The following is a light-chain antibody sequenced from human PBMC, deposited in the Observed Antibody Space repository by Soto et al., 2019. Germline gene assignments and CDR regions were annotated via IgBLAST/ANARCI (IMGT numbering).Light chain of an antibody. V-gene: IGKV4-1*01. Sequence: DIVMTQSPDSLAVSLCESATISCKSIQSVVYSSNNKNYLAWYQQKPGQPPKLLIYWASTRESGVPDRFSGSGSGTDFTLTISSLQAEDVAVYYCQQYYSTPLTFGGGTKVDI. CDR1: QSVVYSSNNKNY. J-gene: IGKJ4*01. CDR3: QQYYSTPLT. CDR2: WAS.